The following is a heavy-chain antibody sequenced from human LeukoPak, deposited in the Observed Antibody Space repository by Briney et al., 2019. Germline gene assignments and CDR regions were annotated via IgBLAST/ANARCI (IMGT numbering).Heavy chain of an antibody. V-gene: IGHV4-34*01. CDR1: GGSFSDYY. Sequence: SETLSLTCAVSGGSFSDYYWSWIRQPPGKGLEWIGEINHSGSTNYNPSLKSRVTISVDTSKNQFSLNLSSVTAADTAVYYCAGSIAARLDYWGEGTLVTVSS. CDR3: AGSIAARLDY. J-gene: IGHJ4*02. D-gene: IGHD6-6*01. CDR2: INHSGST.